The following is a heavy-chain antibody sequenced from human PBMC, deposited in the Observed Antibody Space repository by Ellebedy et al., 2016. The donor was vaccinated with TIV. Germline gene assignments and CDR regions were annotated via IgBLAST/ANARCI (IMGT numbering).Heavy chain of an antibody. Sequence: GGSLRLXXAASGFTFSSYAMSWVRQAPGKGLEWVSAISGSGGSTYYADSVKGRFTISRDNSKNTLYLQMNSLRAEDTAVYYCANGGVPASFDYWGQGTLVTVSS. CDR3: ANGGVPASFDY. V-gene: IGHV3-23*01. CDR1: GFTFSSYA. J-gene: IGHJ4*02. D-gene: IGHD2-2*01. CDR2: ISGSGGST.